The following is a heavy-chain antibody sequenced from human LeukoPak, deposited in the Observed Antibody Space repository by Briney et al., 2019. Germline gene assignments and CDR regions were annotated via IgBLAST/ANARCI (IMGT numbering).Heavy chain of an antibody. D-gene: IGHD2-2*01. CDR3: ARVPCITTSCSPINWFDP. J-gene: IGHJ5*02. CDR1: GYTFTSYG. CDR2: ISAYNGNT. V-gene: IGHV1-18*01. Sequence: ASVKVSCKASGYTFTSYGISWVRQAPGQGLEWMGCISAYNGNTNYAQKFQGRVTMTRDTSISTAYMELSGLRSDDTAVYYCARVPCITTSCSPINWFDPWGQGTLVTVSS.